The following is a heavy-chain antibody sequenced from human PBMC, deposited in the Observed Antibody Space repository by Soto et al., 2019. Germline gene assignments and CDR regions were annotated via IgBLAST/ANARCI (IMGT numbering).Heavy chain of an antibody. CDR2: IYYSGST. V-gene: IGHV4-39*01. CDR1: GDSMSSSDYY. CDR3: ARRTVNIRTFYSGLKTHCFDY. D-gene: IGHD6-19*01. J-gene: IGHJ4*02. Sequence: QLQXHESGPGLVKPSETLSLTCAVSGDSMSSSDYYWGXIRQPPGKGLEWIGSIYYSGSTYYNPSLQSRVAISVDTSKNQFSLKLKSVTAADTAIYYCARRTVNIRTFYSGLKTHCFDYWGQGAPVTVSS.